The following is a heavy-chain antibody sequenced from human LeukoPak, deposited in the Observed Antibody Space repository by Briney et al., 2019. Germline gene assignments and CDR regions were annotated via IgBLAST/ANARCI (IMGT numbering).Heavy chain of an antibody. D-gene: IGHD6-6*01. CDR1: GGSISSYY. V-gene: IGHV4-59*01. CDR3: ARDLWGSSSWFDP. Sequence: PPETLSLTCTVSGGSISSYYWSWIRQPPGKGLEWIGYIYYSGSTNYNPSLKSRVTISVDTSKNQFSLKLSSVTAADTAVYYCARDLWGSSSWFDPWGQGTLVTVSS. J-gene: IGHJ5*02. CDR2: IYYSGST.